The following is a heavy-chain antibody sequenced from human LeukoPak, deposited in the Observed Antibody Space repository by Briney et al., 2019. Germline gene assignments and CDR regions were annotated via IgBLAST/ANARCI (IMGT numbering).Heavy chain of an antibody. V-gene: IGHV1-46*01. D-gene: IGHD2-8*01. J-gene: IGHJ6*02. CDR1: GYTFTSYY. Sequence: VSVKVSCKASGYTFTSYYMHWVRQAPGQGLEWMGIINPSGGSTSYAQKFQGRVTMTRDTSTSTVYMELSSLRSEDTAVYYCARDGIVPEDLYYYGMDVWGQGTTVTVSS. CDR2: INPSGGST. CDR3: ARDGIVPEDLYYYGMDV.